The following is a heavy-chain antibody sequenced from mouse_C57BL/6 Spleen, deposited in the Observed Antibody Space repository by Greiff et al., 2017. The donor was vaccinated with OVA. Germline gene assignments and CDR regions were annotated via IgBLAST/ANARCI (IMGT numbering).Heavy chain of an antibody. CDR3: ASPSTTVVARYYAMDY. CDR2: IDPANGNT. D-gene: IGHD1-1*01. Sequence: EVQRVESVAELVRPGASVKLSCTASGFNIKNTYMHWVKQRPEQGLEWIGRIDPANGNTKYAPKFQGKATITADTSSNTAYLQLSSLTSEDTAIYYCASPSTTVVARYYAMDYWGQGTSVTVSS. J-gene: IGHJ4*01. V-gene: IGHV14-3*01. CDR1: GFNIKNTY.